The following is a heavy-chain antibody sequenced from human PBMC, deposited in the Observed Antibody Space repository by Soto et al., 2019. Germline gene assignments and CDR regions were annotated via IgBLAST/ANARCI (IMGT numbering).Heavy chain of an antibody. CDR2: IYHSGST. CDR1: GGSISGGGSS. D-gene: IGHD6-19*01. J-gene: IGHJ4*02. Sequence: QLQLQESGSGLVKPSQTLSLTCAVSGGSISGGGSSWSWIRQPPGKGLEWIGYIYHSGSTYYNPSLKSRVTISVDRSKNQFSLKLSSVTAADTAVYYCARAGGLGAVAVDYWGQGTLVTVSS. CDR3: ARAGGLGAVAVDY. V-gene: IGHV4-30-2*01.